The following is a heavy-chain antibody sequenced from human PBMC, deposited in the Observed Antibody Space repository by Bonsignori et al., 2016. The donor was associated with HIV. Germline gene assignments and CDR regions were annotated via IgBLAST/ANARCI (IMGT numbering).Heavy chain of an antibody. J-gene: IGHJ6*03. CDR3: ATRSKRGHYYYYMDV. Sequence: QVQLQQWGAGLIKPSETLSLTCAVHNGSFSGYFWSWIRLPPGKGLEWIGGINHSGATNYNPSLNGRVTISVDTSKNQFSLKVTSVTAADTAVYYCATRSKRGHYYYYMDVWGQGDRGHRLL. D-gene: IGHD3-10*01. CDR1: NGSFSGYF. CDR2: INHSGAT. V-gene: IGHV4-34*01.